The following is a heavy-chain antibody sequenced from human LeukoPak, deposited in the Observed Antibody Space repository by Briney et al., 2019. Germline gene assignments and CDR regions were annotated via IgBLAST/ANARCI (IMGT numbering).Heavy chain of an antibody. Sequence: SETLSLTCTVSGYSISSGYYWGWIRQPPGKGLEWIGSIYYSGSTYYNPSLKSRVTISVDASKNQFSLKLSSVTAADTAVYYCARRGYCSSTSCSSGAFDIWGQGTMVTVSS. CDR3: ARRGYCSSTSCSSGAFDI. CDR1: GYSISSGYY. CDR2: IYYSGST. V-gene: IGHV4-38-2*02. J-gene: IGHJ3*02. D-gene: IGHD2-2*01.